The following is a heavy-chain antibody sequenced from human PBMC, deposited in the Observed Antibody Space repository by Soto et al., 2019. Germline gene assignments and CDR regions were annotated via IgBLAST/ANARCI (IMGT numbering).Heavy chain of an antibody. D-gene: IGHD1-26*01. CDR2: IYFDGITT. V-gene: IGHV3-74*01. Sequence: EVQLWSPGEGEFRPVGSLRLSCTASGFTFNTHWMHWVRQAPGKGLAWVSRIYFDGITTNYADSGKGRLTVSRDNAKNTVYLHVNTLRDEDTAVYYCARGGAMGVDYWGQGTLVTVSS. CDR3: ARGGAMGVDY. CDR1: GFTFNTHW. J-gene: IGHJ4*02.